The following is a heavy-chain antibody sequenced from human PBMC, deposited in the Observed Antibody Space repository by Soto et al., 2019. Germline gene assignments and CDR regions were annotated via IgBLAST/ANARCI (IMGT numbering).Heavy chain of an antibody. Sequence: QVQLQESGPGLVKPSETLSLTCTVSGGSVSSGSYYWSWIRQPPGKGLEWIGYIYYSGSTNYNPSLKSRVTISVDTSKNQCSLKLSSVTAADTAVYYCARVRKKYYDFWSGYSGFDYWGQGTLVTVSS. CDR3: ARVRKKYYDFWSGYSGFDY. D-gene: IGHD3-3*01. J-gene: IGHJ4*02. CDR1: GGSVSSGSYY. CDR2: IYYSGST. V-gene: IGHV4-61*01.